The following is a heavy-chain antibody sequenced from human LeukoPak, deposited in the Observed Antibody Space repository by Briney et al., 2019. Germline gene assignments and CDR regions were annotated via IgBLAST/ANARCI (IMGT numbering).Heavy chain of an antibody. CDR3: ARDYSSGWYYFDY. CDR2: ISSSSSYI. J-gene: IGHJ4*02. V-gene: IGHV3-21*01. D-gene: IGHD6-19*01. CDR1: GFTFSSYS. Sequence: GGSLRLSCAASGFTFSSYSMTWVRQAPGKGLEWVSSISSSSSYIYYADSVKGRFTISRDNAKNSLYLQMNSLRAEDTAVYYCARDYSSGWYYFDYWGQGALVTVSS.